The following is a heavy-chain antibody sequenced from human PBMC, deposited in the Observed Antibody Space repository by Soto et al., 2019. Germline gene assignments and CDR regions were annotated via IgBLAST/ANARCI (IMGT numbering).Heavy chain of an antibody. J-gene: IGHJ6*02. CDR3: ASQFFYYGSDTYTPYDYNDVMDV. D-gene: IGHD3-10*01. Sequence: QLQLQESGSGLVKPSQTLSLTCDVSGGSISSDGYSWSWIRQPPGKGLEWIGYIYHSGNTYYNPSLESRVPISVDRSNNQFSLKLNSVTAADTAVYYCASQFFYYGSDTYTPYDYNDVMDVWGQGTTVTVSS. V-gene: IGHV4-30-2*01. CDR1: GGSISSDGYS. CDR2: IYHSGNT.